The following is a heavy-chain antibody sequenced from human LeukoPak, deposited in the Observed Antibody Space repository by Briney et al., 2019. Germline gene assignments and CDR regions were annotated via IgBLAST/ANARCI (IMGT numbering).Heavy chain of an antibody. D-gene: IGHD3-10*01. CDR2: IYCSGST. CDR3: ARAGYYYGSGYSYYYYYMDV. Sequence: SETLSLTCTVSGGSISSYYWSWIRQPPGKGLEWIGYIYCSGSTNYNPSLKSRVTISVDTSKNQFSLKLSSVTAADTAVYYCARAGYYYGSGYSYYYYYMDVWGKGTTVTVSS. J-gene: IGHJ6*03. V-gene: IGHV4-59*01. CDR1: GGSISSYY.